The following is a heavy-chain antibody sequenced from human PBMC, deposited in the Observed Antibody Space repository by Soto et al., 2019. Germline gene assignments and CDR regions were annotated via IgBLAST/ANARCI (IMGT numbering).Heavy chain of an antibody. CDR2: ISAYNGNT. CDR1: GYTFTSYG. D-gene: IGHD3-10*01. CDR3: ARGRSPVRGNYYYYGMDV. V-gene: IGHV1-18*01. J-gene: IGHJ6*02. Sequence: GASVKVSCKASGYTFTSYGISWVRQAPGQGLEWMGWISAYNGNTNYAQKLQGRVTMTTDTSTSTAYMELSSVTAADTAVYYCARGRSPVRGNYYYYGMDVWGQGTTVTVSS.